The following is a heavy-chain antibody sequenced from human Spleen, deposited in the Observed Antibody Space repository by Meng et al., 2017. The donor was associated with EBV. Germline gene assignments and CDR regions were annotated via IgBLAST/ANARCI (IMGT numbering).Heavy chain of an antibody. CDR2: IWYDGSNK. D-gene: IGHD6-13*01. CDR1: GFIFSSYA. Sequence: QVRLVESGGGVVQPGRSLRLSCAASGFIFSSYAMHWVRQAPGKGLEWVAVIWYDGSNKYYADSVKGRFTISRDNSKNTLSLQMNSLRVEDTAVYYCARDRSIAAAGTVWFDPWGQGTLVTVSS. CDR3: ARDRSIAAAGTVWFDP. J-gene: IGHJ5*02. V-gene: IGHV3-33*01.